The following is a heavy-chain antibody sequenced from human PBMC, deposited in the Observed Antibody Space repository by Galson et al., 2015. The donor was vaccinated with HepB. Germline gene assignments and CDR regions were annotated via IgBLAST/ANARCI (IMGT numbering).Heavy chain of an antibody. Sequence: SLRLSCAASGFTFSSYSMNWVRQAPGKGLEWVSSISSSSSYIYYADSVKGRFTISRDNAKNSLYLQMNSLRAEDTAVYYCARSRSVVVAATHSFDYWGQGTLVTVSS. D-gene: IGHD2-15*01. V-gene: IGHV3-21*01. J-gene: IGHJ4*02. CDR2: ISSSSSYI. CDR3: ARSRSVVVAATHSFDY. CDR1: GFTFSSYS.